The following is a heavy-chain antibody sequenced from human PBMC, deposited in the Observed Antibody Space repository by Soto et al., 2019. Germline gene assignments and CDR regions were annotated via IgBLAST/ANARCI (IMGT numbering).Heavy chain of an antibody. Sequence: EVQLLESGGGLVQPGGSLRLSCAASGFTFSSYAMSWVRQAPGKGLERVSVTSGSGGRTYYADSVKGRFTISRDNSKNTLYLQMNSLRAEDTAVFYCAKDTGYDPLGAFDIWGQGTMVSVSS. J-gene: IGHJ3*02. CDR2: TSGSGGRT. CDR1: GFTFSSYA. CDR3: AKDTGYDPLGAFDI. V-gene: IGHV3-23*01. D-gene: IGHD5-12*01.